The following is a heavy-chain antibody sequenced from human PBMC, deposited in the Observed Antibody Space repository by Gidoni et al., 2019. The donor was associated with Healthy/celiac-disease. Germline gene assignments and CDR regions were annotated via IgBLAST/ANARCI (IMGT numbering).Heavy chain of an antibody. Sequence: QVQLQESGPGLVKPSETLSLPCPVSGGSISSYYWRWIRQPPGKGLEWIGYIDYSGSTNYNPSLKSRVTISVDTSKNQFSLKLSAVTAADTAVYYWARSSRSASKGRFLEWLPLDACDIWGQGTMVTVSA. CDR3: ARSSRSASKGRFLEWLPLDACDI. V-gene: IGHV4-59*01. CDR1: GGSISSYY. D-gene: IGHD3-3*01. J-gene: IGHJ3*02. CDR2: IDYSGST.